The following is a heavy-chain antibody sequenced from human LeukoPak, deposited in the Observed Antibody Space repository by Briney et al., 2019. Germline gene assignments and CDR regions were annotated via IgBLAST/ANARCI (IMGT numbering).Heavy chain of an antibody. J-gene: IGHJ3*02. CDR2: ISDSGDIT. Sequence: GGSLRLSCAASRFTFSSYAVSWVRQARGGGREGVTGISDSGDITYDADSVKGRFAISRDNSKNSLYLQMNSLRAEDTALYYCAKWSSSSWFRAPFDIWGQGTMVTVSS. CDR3: AKWSSSSWFRAPFDI. D-gene: IGHD6-13*01. CDR1: RFTFSSYA. V-gene: IGHV3-23*01.